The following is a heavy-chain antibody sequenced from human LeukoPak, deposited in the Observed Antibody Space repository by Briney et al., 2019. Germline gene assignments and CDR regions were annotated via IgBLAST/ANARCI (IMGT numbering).Heavy chain of an antibody. V-gene: IGHV1-69*05. J-gene: IGHJ2*01. CDR3: ARGYRGYWYFGL. CDR1: GGTFSSYA. D-gene: IGHD1-26*01. Sequence: SVKVSRKASGGTFSSYAVSWVRQAPGQGLEWMGGIIPIFGTANYAQKFQGRVTITTDEPTSTAYMELSSLRSEDTAVYYCARGYRGYWYFGLWGRGTLVTVSS. CDR2: IIPIFGTA.